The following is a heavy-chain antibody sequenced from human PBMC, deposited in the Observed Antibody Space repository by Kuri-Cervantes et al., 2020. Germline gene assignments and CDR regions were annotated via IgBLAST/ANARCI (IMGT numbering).Heavy chain of an antibody. CDR2: INPNSGGT. V-gene: IGHV1-2*04. CDR3: ARRCLDGGADY. D-gene: IGHD3/OR15-3a*01. Sequence: ASVKVSCKASGYTFTGYYMHWVRQAPGQGLEWMGWINPNSGGTSYAQKFQGWVTMTRDTSISTAYMELSRLRSDDTAVYYCARRCLDGGADYWGQGTLVTVSS. CDR1: GYTFTGYY. J-gene: IGHJ4*02.